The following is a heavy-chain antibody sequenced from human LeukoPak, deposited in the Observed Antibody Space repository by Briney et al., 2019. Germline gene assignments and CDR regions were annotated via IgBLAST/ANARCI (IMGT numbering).Heavy chain of an antibody. V-gene: IGHV4-34*01. CDR1: GLSFTGYY. Sequence: SETLSLTCAVSGLSFTGYYWSWIRQPPGKGLEWIGEINHSGSTNYNPSLKSRVTISVDTSKNQFSLKLSSVTAADTAVYYCARVAHLDIVVVPAASTFDYWGQGTLVTVSS. CDR3: ARVAHLDIVVVPAASTFDY. J-gene: IGHJ4*02. CDR2: INHSGST. D-gene: IGHD2-2*03.